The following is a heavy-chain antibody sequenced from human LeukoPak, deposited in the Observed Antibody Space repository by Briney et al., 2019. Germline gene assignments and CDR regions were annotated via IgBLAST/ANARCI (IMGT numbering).Heavy chain of an antibody. CDR3: ARVGYGSGFDY. J-gene: IGHJ4*02. D-gene: IGHD3-10*01. Sequence: PSETLSLTCTVSGGSISSGSYYWSWIRQPAGKGLEWIGRIYTSGSTNYNPSLKSRVTISVDTSKNQFSLKLSSVTAADTAVYYCARVGYGSGFDYWGQGTLVTVSS. CDR1: GGSISSGSYY. V-gene: IGHV4-61*02. CDR2: IYTSGST.